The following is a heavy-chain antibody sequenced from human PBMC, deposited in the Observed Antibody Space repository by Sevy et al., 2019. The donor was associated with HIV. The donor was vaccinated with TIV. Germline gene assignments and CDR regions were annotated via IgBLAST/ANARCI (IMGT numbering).Heavy chain of an antibody. CDR1: GFIFGDYG. CDR2: FKSKIHGGTT. J-gene: IGHJ4*02. V-gene: IGHV3-49*04. D-gene: IGHD1-26*01. Sequence: SLRLTCTASGFIFGDYGMSWVRQAPGKGLEWIAFFKSKIHGGTTENAASVKGRFTISRDDSKNIVYLQMSNLKTEDTAVYYCTRWSGSQSIFDYWGQRTLVTVSS. CDR3: TRWSGSQSIFDY.